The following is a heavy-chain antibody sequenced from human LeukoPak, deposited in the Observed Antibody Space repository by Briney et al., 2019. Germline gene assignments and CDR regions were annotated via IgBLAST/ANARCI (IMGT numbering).Heavy chain of an antibody. CDR1: GFTFTSSA. CDR2: IVVGSGNT. D-gene: IGHD4-23*01. J-gene: IGHJ5*02. Sequence: SVKVSCKASGFTFTSSAMQWVRQARGQRLEWIGWIVVGSGNTNYAQKFQERVTITRDMSTSTAYMELSSLRSEDTAVYYCARDNSVEDTAWWFDPWGQGTLVTVSS. CDR3: ARDNSVEDTAWWFDP. V-gene: IGHV1-58*02.